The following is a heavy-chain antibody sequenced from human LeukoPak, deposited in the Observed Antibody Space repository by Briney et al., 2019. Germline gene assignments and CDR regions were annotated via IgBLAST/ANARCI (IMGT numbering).Heavy chain of an antibody. Sequence: PGGSLRLSCAASGFTFSSYTMHWVRQAPGKGLEWVALISYDGTNKDYADSVKGRFTISRDNSKNTLYLHMTSLRIEDTAVHYCAREWRPGGAECLDHWGQGALVTVSS. CDR3: AREWRPGGAECLDH. J-gene: IGHJ4*02. D-gene: IGHD2-21*01. V-gene: IGHV3-30*04. CDR2: ISYDGTNK. CDR1: GFTFSSYT.